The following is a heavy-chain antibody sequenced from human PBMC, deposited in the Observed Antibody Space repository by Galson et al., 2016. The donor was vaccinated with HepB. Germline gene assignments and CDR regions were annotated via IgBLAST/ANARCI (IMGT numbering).Heavy chain of an antibody. CDR1: GFNFSTYW. D-gene: IGHD5-12*01. CDR2: IKQDGSER. CDR3: ARDGYGY. J-gene: IGHJ4*02. Sequence: SLRLSCAASGFNFSTYWMTWVRQAPGKGLEWVANIKQDGSERYYVDSVKGRLTISRDNANNALYLQMNSLRAEDTAVYYCARDGYGYWGRGTLVTVSS. V-gene: IGHV3-7*01.